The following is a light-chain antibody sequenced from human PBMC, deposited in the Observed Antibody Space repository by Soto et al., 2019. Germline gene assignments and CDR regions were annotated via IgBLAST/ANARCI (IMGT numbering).Light chain of an antibody. CDR2: DVT. J-gene: IGLJ3*02. Sequence: QSALTQPRSVSGSPGQSVTISCTGSSSDVGGFDYVSWYQQYPGKAPKLLIYDVTKRSSGVPDRFSGSKSGNTASLSISGIRAADEDQYFCCSYAGFYNLMFGGGTKLTVL. V-gene: IGLV2-11*01. CDR1: SSDVGGFDY. CDR3: CSYAGFYNLM.